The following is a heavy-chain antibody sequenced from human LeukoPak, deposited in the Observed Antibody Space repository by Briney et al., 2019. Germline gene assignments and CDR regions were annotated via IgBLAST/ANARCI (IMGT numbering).Heavy chain of an antibody. CDR3: TTDGGIMRKPLFDC. Sequence: TGGPLRLSCVASGLTFTNAWMSWVRQAPGKGLEWVGRVKSKSYDGTTDYAAPVKGRFTISRDDSKNTLFLQMNSLKAEDTAVYYCTTDGGIMRKPLFDCWGQGTLVTVSS. J-gene: IGHJ5*01. D-gene: IGHD3-16*01. CDR2: VKSKSYDGTT. CDR1: GLTFTNAW. V-gene: IGHV3-15*01.